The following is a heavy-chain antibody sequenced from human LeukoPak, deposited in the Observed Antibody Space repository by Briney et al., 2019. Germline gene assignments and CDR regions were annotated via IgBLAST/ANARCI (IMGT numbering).Heavy chain of an antibody. D-gene: IGHD1-26*01. CDR3: ARHNSGSYFRFDP. CDR2: IYYSGTT. J-gene: IGHJ5*02. Sequence: SETLSLTCSVSGASISGGSYYWDWIRQPPGMGLEWIGSIYYSGTTYYNPSLKSRVTISVDTSKNHFSLKLSSVTAADTAVYYCARHNSGSYFRFDPWGQGTLVTVSS. V-gene: IGHV4-39*01. CDR1: GASISGGSYY.